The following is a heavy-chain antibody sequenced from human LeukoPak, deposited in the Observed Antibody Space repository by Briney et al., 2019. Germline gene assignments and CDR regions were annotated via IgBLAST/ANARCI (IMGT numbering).Heavy chain of an antibody. Sequence: SGTLSLTCAVYGGSFSGYYWSWIRQPPGKGLEWIGEINHSGSTNYNPSLKSRVTISVDTSKNQFSLKLSSVTAADTAVYYCARGSGETIFGVVITRFDPWGQGTLVTVSS. CDR3: ARGSGETIFGVVITRFDP. CDR1: GGSFSGYY. J-gene: IGHJ5*02. CDR2: INHSGST. V-gene: IGHV4-34*01. D-gene: IGHD3-3*01.